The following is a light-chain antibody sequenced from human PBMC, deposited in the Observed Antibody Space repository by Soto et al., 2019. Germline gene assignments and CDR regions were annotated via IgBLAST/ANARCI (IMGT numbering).Light chain of an antibody. J-gene: IGLJ1*01. CDR2: DVS. V-gene: IGLV2-14*01. CDR3: SSYTSILNYV. Sequence: LTQPASVSGSPGQSITISCTGTSSVVGGYNYVSWYQQHPGKAPKLMIYDVSNRPSGVSNRFSGSKSGNTASLTISGLQAEDEADYCCSSYTSILNYVFGTGTKVTVL. CDR1: SSVVGGYNY.